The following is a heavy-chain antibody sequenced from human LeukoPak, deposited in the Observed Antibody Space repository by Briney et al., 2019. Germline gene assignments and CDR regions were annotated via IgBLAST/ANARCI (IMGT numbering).Heavy chain of an antibody. Sequence: GRSLRLSCAASGFTFSSYGMHWVRQAPGKGLEWVAVIWYGGSNKYYADSVKGRFTISRDNSKNTLYLQMNSLRAEDTAVYYCAKSLGSSSSHAFDIWGQGTMVTVSS. CDR3: AKSLGSSSSHAFDI. J-gene: IGHJ3*02. D-gene: IGHD6-6*01. CDR1: GFTFSSYG. CDR2: IWYGGSNK. V-gene: IGHV3-33*08.